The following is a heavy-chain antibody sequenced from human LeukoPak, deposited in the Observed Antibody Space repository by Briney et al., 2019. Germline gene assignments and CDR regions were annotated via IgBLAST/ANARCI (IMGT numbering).Heavy chain of an antibody. J-gene: IGHJ4*02. D-gene: IGHD6-6*01. Sequence: GGSLRLSCAASGFIFSNYAMSWVRQAPGKGLDWVSTTSGSGVSTYYVDSVKGRFTISRDNSKNTLYLQMNSLRAEDTAVYYCAKLPWGTAARPNFGMDYWGQGILVTVSS. CDR2: TSGSGVST. CDR1: GFIFSNYA. V-gene: IGHV3-23*01. CDR3: AKLPWGTAARPNFGMDY.